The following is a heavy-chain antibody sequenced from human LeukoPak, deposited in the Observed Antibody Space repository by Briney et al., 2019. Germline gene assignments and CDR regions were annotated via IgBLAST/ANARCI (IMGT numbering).Heavy chain of an antibody. CDR1: GFTFGDYA. CDR2: IRSKAYGGTT. D-gene: IGHD3-22*01. J-gene: IGHJ4*02. CDR3: TRVSDYYDSSGYYPIYYFDY. V-gene: IGHV3-49*04. Sequence: SLRLSCTASGFTFGDYAMSWVRQVPGKGLEWVGFIRSKAYGGTTEYAASVKGRFTISRDDPKSIAYLQMNSLKTEDTAVYYCTRVSDYYDSSGYYPIYYFDYWGQGTLVTVSS.